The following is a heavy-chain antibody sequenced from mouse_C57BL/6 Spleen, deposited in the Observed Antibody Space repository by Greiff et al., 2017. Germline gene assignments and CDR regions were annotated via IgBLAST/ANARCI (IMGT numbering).Heavy chain of an antibody. CDR2: IYPGDGDT. V-gene: IGHV1-82*01. CDR1: GYAFSSSW. Sequence: QVQLQQSGPELVKPGASVKISCKASGYAFSSSWMNWVKPRPGKGLEWIGRIYPGDGDTNYNGKFKGKATLTADKSSSTAYMQLSSLTSEDSAVYFCARTFYDGWAYWGQGTLVTVSA. J-gene: IGHJ3*01. D-gene: IGHD2-3*01. CDR3: ARTFYDGWAY.